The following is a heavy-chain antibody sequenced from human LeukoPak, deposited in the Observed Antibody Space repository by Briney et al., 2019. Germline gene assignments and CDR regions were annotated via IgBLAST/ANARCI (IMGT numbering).Heavy chain of an antibody. Sequence: GGSLRLSCAASGFTFSSYAMSWVRQAPGKGLEWVANIKQDGSEKYYVDSVKGRFTISRDNAKNSLYLQMNSLRAEDTAVYYCARVGLYEVPYYYYGMDVWGQGTTVTVSS. D-gene: IGHD2-8*01. CDR1: GFTFSSYA. CDR3: ARVGLYEVPYYYYGMDV. CDR2: IKQDGSEK. V-gene: IGHV3-7*01. J-gene: IGHJ6*02.